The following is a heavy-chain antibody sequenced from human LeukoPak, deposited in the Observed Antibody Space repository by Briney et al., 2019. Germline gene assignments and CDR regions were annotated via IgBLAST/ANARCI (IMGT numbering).Heavy chain of an antibody. J-gene: IGHJ3*02. CDR1: GGTFSSYA. CDR2: IIPIFGTA. CDR3: ASLGYEGDAFDI. Sequence: SVTVSCKASGGTFSSYAISWVRQAPGQGLEWMGGIIPIFGTANYAQRFQGRVTITTDESTSTGYMELSRLRSEDTAVYYCASLGYEGDAFDIWGQGTMVTVSS. D-gene: IGHD6-13*01. V-gene: IGHV1-69*05.